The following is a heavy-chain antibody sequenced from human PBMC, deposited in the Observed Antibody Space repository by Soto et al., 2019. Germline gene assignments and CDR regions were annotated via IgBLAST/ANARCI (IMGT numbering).Heavy chain of an antibody. CDR3: ARGLGQWTFDY. CDR2: ISYDGSNK. V-gene: IGHV3-30-3*01. CDR1: GFTFSSYA. J-gene: IGHJ4*02. D-gene: IGHD6-19*01. Sequence: PGGSLRLSCAASGFTFSSYAMHWVRQAPGKGLEWVAVISYDGSNKYYADSVKGRFTISRDNSKNTLYLQMNSLRAEDTAVYYCARGLGQWTFDYWGQGTLVTVSS.